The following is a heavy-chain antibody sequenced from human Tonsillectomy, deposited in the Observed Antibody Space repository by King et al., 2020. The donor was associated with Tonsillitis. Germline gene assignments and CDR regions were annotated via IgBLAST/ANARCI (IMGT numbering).Heavy chain of an antibody. V-gene: IGHV3-9*01. J-gene: IGHJ4*02. CDR2: ISWNSGRI. Sequence: VQLVESGGGLVQPGRSLRISCAASGFTFDDYAMHWVRQAPGKGLEWVSGISWNSGRIGYADSVKGRFTISRDNAKNSLYLQMNSLRAEDTALCYCAKSSRRWSGYYSFDYWGQGTLVTVSS. D-gene: IGHD3-3*01. CDR3: AKSSRRWSGYYSFDY. CDR1: GFTFDDYA.